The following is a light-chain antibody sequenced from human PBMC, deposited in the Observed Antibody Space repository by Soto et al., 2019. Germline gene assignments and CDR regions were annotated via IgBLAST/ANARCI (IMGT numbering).Light chain of an antibody. Sequence: QSALTQPPSVPGSPGQSVTISCTGTGNDVGAYNYVSWYQQHPGRPPKLLIYGVVRWPSGVPDRFSGSKSGNAASRTISGLQAEDEADYFGCSYAGGYTYVFGTGTKVTVL. V-gene: IGLV2-11*01. CDR1: GNDVGAYNY. J-gene: IGLJ1*01. CDR2: GVV. CDR3: CSYAGGYTYV.